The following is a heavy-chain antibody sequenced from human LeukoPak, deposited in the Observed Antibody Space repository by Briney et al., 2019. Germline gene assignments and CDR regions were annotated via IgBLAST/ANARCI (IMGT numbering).Heavy chain of an antibody. J-gene: IGHJ6*03. V-gene: IGHV4-39*07. CDR2: IYYSGST. CDR1: GGSISSSSYY. Sequence: SETLSLTCTVSGGSISSSSYYWGWIRQPPGKGLEWIGSIYYSGSTYYNPSLKSRVTISVDTSKNQFSLKLSSVTAADTAVYYCARSGGSGSYPTRYYYYYYMDVWGKGTTVTVSS. CDR3: ARSGGSGSYPTRYYYYYYMDV. D-gene: IGHD3-10*01.